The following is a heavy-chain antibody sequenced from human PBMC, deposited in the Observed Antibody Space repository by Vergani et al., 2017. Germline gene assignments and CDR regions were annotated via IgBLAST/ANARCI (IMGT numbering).Heavy chain of an antibody. V-gene: IGHV4-59*08. CDR3: ARHEGDGYGSYLDY. CDR1: GGSISSYY. D-gene: IGHD2-2*03. CDR2: IYYSGST. Sequence: QVQLQESGPGLVKPSETLSLTCTVSGGSISSYYWSWIRQPPGKGLEWIGYIYYSGSTNYNPTLKSRVTISVDTSKNQFSLKLSSVTAADTAVYYCARHEGDGYGSYLDYGGQGTLVTVSS. J-gene: IGHJ4*02.